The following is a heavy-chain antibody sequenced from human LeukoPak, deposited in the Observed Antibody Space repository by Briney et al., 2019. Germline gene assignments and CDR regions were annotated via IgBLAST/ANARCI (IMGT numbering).Heavy chain of an antibody. J-gene: IGHJ4*02. D-gene: IGHD6-13*01. CDR1: GFTFSGYG. CDR3: AKGFRKQQLTFDY. Sequence: PGGSLRLSCAASGFTFSGYGMHWVRQAPGKGLEWVSAISGSGGSTYYADSVKGRFTISRDNSKNTLYLQMNSLRAEDTAVYYCAKGFRKQQLTFDYWGQGTLVTVSS. CDR2: ISGSGGST. V-gene: IGHV3-23*01.